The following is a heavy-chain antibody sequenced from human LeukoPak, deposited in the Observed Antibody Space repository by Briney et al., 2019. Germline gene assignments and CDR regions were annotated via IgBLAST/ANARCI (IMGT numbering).Heavy chain of an antibody. V-gene: IGHV2-5*02. J-gene: IGHJ5*02. D-gene: IGHD7-27*01. CDR2: ISRDDDK. CDR1: GFSLNTRGVG. CDR3: AHTGSAHGDDWFDP. Sequence: SGPTLVKPTETLTLTCTFSGFSLNTRGVGVGWICQAPGKALEWLALISRDDDKRYRPSLKSRLTITKDTSKNQVALTLANLDPVDTATYYCAHTGSAHGDDWFDPWGQGTLVTVSS.